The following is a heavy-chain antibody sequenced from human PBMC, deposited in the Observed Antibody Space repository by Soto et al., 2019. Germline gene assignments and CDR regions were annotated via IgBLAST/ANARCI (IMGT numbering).Heavy chain of an antibody. CDR3: ARSIVVVTALSPEYYYYYGMDV. CDR2: INPSGGST. D-gene: IGHD2-21*02. CDR1: GYTFTSYY. V-gene: IGHV1-46*01. J-gene: IGHJ6*02. Sequence: GASVKVSCKASGYTFTSYYMHWVRQAPGQGLEWMGIINPSGGSTSYAQKFQGRVTMTRDTSTSTVYMELSSLRSEDTAVYYCARSIVVVTALSPEYYYYYGMDVWGQGTTVTV.